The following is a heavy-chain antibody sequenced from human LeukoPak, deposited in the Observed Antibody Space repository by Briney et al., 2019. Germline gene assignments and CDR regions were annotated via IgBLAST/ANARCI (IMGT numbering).Heavy chain of an antibody. CDR2: FKSKTEGGTI. V-gene: IGHV3-15*01. D-gene: IGHD4-17*01. Sequence: GGSLRLSCAASGFTFINAWMSWVRQAPGKGLEWVGRFKSKTEGGTIDYASPAKGRFTISRDDSKNTLSLQMNSLKTEDTAVYYCTTGSYADYGFRYWGQGTLVTVSS. CDR1: GFTFINAW. CDR3: TTGSYADYGFRY. J-gene: IGHJ4*02.